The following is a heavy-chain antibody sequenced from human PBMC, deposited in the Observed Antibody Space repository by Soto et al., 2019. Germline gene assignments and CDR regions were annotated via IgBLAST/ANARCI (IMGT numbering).Heavy chain of an antibody. CDR3: ARESEDLTSNFDY. CDR1: GFTFTRYS. V-gene: IGHV3-21*06. Sequence: GGSLRLSCAASGFTFTRYSMNWVRQAPGKGLEWVSSISSTTNYIYYGDSMKGRFTISRDIAKNSLYLEMNSLRAEDTAVYYCARESEDLTSNFDYWGQGTLVTVSS. J-gene: IGHJ4*02. CDR2: ISSTTNYI.